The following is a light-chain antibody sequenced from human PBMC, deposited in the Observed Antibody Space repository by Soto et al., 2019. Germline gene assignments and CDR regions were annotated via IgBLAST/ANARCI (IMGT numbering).Light chain of an antibody. Sequence: EIVLTQSPGTLSLSTGERATLSCRASQSVSSSYLAWYQQRPGRAPRLLIYGASNRATGIPDRFSGGGSGTDFTLSISRLEPEDFAVYYCHQYGSSPDTFVQGTRLEIK. CDR1: QSVSSSY. J-gene: IGKJ2*01. CDR3: HQYGSSPDT. CDR2: GAS. V-gene: IGKV3-20*01.